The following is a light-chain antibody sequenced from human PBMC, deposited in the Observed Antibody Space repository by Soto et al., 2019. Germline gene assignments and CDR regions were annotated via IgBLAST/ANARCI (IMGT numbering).Light chain of an antibody. CDR2: YAS. Sequence: EMVMTQSPATLSVSPGERVTLSCRASESVHRNLAWYQQKPGQCPSLLIYYASTRETGVPDMFTGSGSGTEFTLTISSLQSEDFGVYHCQHYSNWPPTFGPGTKVEIK. CDR3: QHYSNWPPT. CDR1: ESVHRN. V-gene: IGKV3-15*01. J-gene: IGKJ3*01.